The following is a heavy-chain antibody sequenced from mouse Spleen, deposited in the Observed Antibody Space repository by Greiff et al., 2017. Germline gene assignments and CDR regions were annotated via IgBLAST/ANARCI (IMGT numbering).Heavy chain of an antibody. CDR1: GYSITSGYY. Sequence: EVKLQESGPGLVKPSQSLSLTCSVTGYSITSGYYWNWIRQFPGNKLEWMGYISYDGSNNYNPSLKNRISITRDTSKNQFFLKLNSVTTEDTATYYCARRNYYGSSSFDYWGQGTTLTVSS. D-gene: IGHD1-1*01. J-gene: IGHJ2*01. V-gene: IGHV3-6*01. CDR2: ISYDGSN. CDR3: ARRNYYGSSSFDY.